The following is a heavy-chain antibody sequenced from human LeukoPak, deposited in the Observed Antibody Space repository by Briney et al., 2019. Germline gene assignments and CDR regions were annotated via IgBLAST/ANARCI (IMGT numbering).Heavy chain of an antibody. Sequence: SETLSLTCTVSGGSISSYYWSWIRQPPGKGLEWIGYIYYSGSTNYNPSLKSRVTISVDTSKNQFSLKLSSVTAADTAVYYCAREVVPDLWFDPWGQGTLVTVSS. CDR1: GGSISSYY. CDR2: IYYSGST. CDR3: AREVVPDLWFDP. J-gene: IGHJ5*02. D-gene: IGHD2-15*01. V-gene: IGHV4-59*01.